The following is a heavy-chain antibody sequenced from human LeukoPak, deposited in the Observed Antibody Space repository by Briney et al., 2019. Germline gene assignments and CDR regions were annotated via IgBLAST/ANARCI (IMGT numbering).Heavy chain of an antibody. D-gene: IGHD2-15*01. CDR1: GGSISSGDYY. Sequence: SETLSLTCTVSGGSISSGDYYWSWIRQPPGKGLEWIGHISYSGNSYYNPSLKSRLTISIDTSKNQFFLRLNSVTAADTAVYYCARVRGYCSGATCHDIIDYWGQGTLVTVSS. V-gene: IGHV4-30-4*01. CDR2: ISYSGNS. J-gene: IGHJ4*02. CDR3: ARVRGYCSGATCHDIIDY.